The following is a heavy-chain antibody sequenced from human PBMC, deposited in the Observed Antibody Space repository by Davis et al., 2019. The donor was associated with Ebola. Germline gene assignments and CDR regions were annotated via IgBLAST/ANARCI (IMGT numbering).Heavy chain of an antibody. CDR1: FFSFLSYR. CDR2: ISSSSSYI. V-gene: IGHV3-21*01. D-gene: IGHD1-1*01. Sequence: GESLKISCPSSFFSFLSYRLNWVRQAPGKGLEWVSSISSSSSYIYYTDSVKGRFTIARDNAKTSLYLQMNNLRVEDTAVYYCATLPGEYRGQGTVV. CDR3: ATLPGEY. J-gene: IGHJ4*02.